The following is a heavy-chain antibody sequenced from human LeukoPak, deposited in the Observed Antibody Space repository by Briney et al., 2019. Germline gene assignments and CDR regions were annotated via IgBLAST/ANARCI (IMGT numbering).Heavy chain of an antibody. CDR3: ARETTYNWNYEGRAFDY. D-gene: IGHD1-7*01. Sequence: GGSLRLSCAASGFTFSSYAMSWVRQAPGKGLEWVSAISGSGGSTYYADSVKGRFTISRDNSKNTLYLQMNSLRAEDTAVYYCARETTYNWNYEGRAFDYWGQGTLVTVSS. V-gene: IGHV3-23*01. CDR1: GFTFSSYA. CDR2: ISGSGGST. J-gene: IGHJ4*02.